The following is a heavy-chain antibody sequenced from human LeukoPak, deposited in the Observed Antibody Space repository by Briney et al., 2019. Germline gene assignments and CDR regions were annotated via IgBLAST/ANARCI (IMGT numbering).Heavy chain of an antibody. V-gene: IGHV3-64*01. CDR1: GFTFSSYA. Sequence: GGSLGLSCAASGFTFSSYAMHWVRQAPGKGLEYVSAISSNGGSTYYANSVKGRFTISRDNSKNTLYLQMGSLRAEDMAVYYCARRHSSGWTDYWGQGTLVTVSS. CDR3: ARRHSSGWTDY. CDR2: ISSNGGST. J-gene: IGHJ4*02. D-gene: IGHD6-19*01.